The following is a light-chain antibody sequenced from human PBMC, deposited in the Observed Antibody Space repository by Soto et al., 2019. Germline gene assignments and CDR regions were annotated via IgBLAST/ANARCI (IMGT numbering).Light chain of an antibody. J-gene: IGKJ4*01. V-gene: IGKV3-11*01. Sequence: EIVMTQSPATLSVSPGERATLSCRASQSVSSNLAWYQQKPGQPPRLLISDASNRATGIPGRFSGSGSGTDFTLTISTLEPEDFAIYYCQQCNNWPLTFGGGTKVEIK. CDR3: QQCNNWPLT. CDR1: QSVSSN. CDR2: DAS.